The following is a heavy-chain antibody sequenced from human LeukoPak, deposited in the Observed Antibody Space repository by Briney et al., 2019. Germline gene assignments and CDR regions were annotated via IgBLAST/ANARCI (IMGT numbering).Heavy chain of an antibody. Sequence: PGGSLRLSCAASGFTLSDYYMSWIRQAPGKGLEWVSYISSSGSTIYYADSVKGRFTISRDNAKNSLYLQMNSLRAEDTAVYYCARAESVTENYFDYWGQGTLVTVSS. D-gene: IGHD4-17*01. J-gene: IGHJ4*02. CDR3: ARAESVTENYFDY. CDR1: GFTLSDYY. V-gene: IGHV3-11*04. CDR2: ISSSGSTI.